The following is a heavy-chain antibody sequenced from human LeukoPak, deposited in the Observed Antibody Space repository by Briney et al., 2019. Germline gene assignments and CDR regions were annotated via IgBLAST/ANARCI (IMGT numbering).Heavy chain of an antibody. CDR2: IIPILGTT. Sequence: GASVKVSCNASGDTFSGNAFSWVRQAPGQGLEWMGRIIPILGTTNYAQKFQGRVTITADRSTSTAYMELSSLRSEDTAVYYCATEAGIAAAALLHWYFDLWGRGTLVTVSS. CDR1: GDTFSGNA. CDR3: ATEAGIAAAALLHWYFDL. D-gene: IGHD6-13*01. J-gene: IGHJ2*01. V-gene: IGHV1-69*04.